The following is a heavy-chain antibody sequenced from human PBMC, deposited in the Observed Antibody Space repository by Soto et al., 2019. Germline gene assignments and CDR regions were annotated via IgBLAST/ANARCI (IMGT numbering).Heavy chain of an antibody. D-gene: IGHD3-22*01. J-gene: IGHJ1*01. CDR1: GGSISSYY. V-gene: IGHV4-59*08. CDR3: ARLPYYDSSGYLV. Sequence: SETLSLTCTVSGGSISSYYWSWIRQPPGKGLEWIGYIYYSGNTNYNPSLKSRVTISVDTSKNRFSLKLSSVTAADTAVYYCARLPYYDSSGYLVWGQGTLVIVSS. CDR2: IYYSGNT.